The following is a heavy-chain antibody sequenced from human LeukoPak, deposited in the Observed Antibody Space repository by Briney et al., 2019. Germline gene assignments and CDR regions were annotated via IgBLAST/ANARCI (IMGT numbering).Heavy chain of an antibody. D-gene: IGHD6-19*01. CDR1: GFTFSSYS. V-gene: IGHV3-21*01. CDR3: ARDPNSIAVAGTPHH. CDR2: ISRSSSYI. Sequence: GGSLRLSCAASGFTFSSYSMNWVRQAPGKGLEWVSSISRSSSYIYYADSVKRRFTNSRDNAKNSLYLQMNSLRAEDTAVYYCARDPNSIAVAGTPHHWGQGTLVSVSS. J-gene: IGHJ4*02.